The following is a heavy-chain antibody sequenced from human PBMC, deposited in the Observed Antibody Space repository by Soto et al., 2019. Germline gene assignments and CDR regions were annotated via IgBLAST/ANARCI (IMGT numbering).Heavy chain of an antibody. D-gene: IGHD3-22*01. J-gene: IGHJ5*02. CDR3: ARVNYYDSSGYWSGWFDP. CDR1: GHTFTSYG. V-gene: IGHV1-18*01. CDR2: ISAYNGNT. Sequence: QVQLVQSGAEVKKPGASVKVSCKASGHTFTSYGISWVRQAPGQGLEWMGWISAYNGNTNYAQKLQGRVTMTTDTSTSTAYMELRSLRSDDTAVYYCARVNYYDSSGYWSGWFDPWGQGTLVTVSS.